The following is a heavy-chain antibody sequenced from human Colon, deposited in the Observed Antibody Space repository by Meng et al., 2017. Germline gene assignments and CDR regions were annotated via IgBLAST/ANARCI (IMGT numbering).Heavy chain of an antibody. CDR3: ARGRYSGYLP. J-gene: IGHJ5*02. D-gene: IGHD5-12*01. Sequence: QWQLQESGPGLVKPSETLSLTCAVYGGSFSGYYWSWIRQPPGKGLEWIGEINHSGSTNYNPSLKSRVTISVDTSKNQFSLKLSSVTAADTAVYYCARGRYSGYLPWGQGTLVTVSS. CDR2: INHSGST. CDR1: GGSFSGYY. V-gene: IGHV4-34*01.